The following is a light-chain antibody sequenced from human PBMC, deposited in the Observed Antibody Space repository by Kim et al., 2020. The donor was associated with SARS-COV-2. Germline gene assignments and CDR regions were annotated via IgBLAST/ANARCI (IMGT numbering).Light chain of an antibody. J-gene: IGKJ1*01. CDR3: QQYNTWWT. Sequence: EIVMTQSPATLSVSPGERATLSCRASQSINTNLVWYQQKPGQAPRLLIYAASTRATGIPARFSGSGSATDFTLTISSLQSEDFAIYYCQQYNTWWTFGQGTKVDIK. V-gene: IGKV3-15*01. CDR1: QSINTN. CDR2: AAS.